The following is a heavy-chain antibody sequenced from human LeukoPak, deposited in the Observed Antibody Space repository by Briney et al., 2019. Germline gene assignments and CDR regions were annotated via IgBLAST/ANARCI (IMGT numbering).Heavy chain of an antibody. J-gene: IGHJ5*02. V-gene: IGHV3-9*01. CDR1: GFTFDDYA. CDR2: ISWNSGSI. D-gene: IGHD3-9*01. Sequence: GRSLRLSCAASGFTFDDYAMHWVRQAPGKGLEWVSGISWNSGSIGYADSVKGRFTISRDNAKNSLYLQMNSLRAEDTALYYCAKGGYFDAGEWFDPWGQGPLVTVS. CDR3: AKGGYFDAGEWFDP.